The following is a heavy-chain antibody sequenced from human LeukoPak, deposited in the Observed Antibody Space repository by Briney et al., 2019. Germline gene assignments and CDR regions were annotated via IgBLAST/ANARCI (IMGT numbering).Heavy chain of an antibody. CDR1: GYTFISYG. D-gene: IGHD3-16*01. CDR3: ARVWRVITFGKNWFDP. J-gene: IGHJ5*02. V-gene: IGHV1-18*01. CDR2: ISAYNGNT. Sequence: ASVKVSCKASGYTFISYGISWVRQAPGQGLEWMGWISAYNGNTNYAQKLQGRVTMTTDTSTSTAYMELRSLRSDDTAVYYCARVWRVITFGKNWFDPWGQGTLVTVSS.